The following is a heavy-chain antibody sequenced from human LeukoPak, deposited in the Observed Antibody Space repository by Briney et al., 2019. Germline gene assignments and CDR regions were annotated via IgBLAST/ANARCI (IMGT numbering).Heavy chain of an antibody. D-gene: IGHD3-9*01. CDR2: ISSNGGST. V-gene: IGHV3-64*01. J-gene: IGHJ4*02. CDR1: GFTFSSYA. CDR3: ARSLPYDILTGYQTFDY. Sequence: GGSLRLSCAASGFTFSSYAMHWVREAPGEGLEYVSAISSNGGSTYYANSVKGRFTISRDNSKNTLYLQMGSLRAEDMAVYYCARSLPYDILTGYQTFDYWGQGTLVTVSS.